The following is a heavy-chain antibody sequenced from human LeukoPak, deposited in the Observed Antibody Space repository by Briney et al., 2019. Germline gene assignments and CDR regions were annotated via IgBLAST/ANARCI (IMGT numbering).Heavy chain of an antibody. CDR3: ARDGGYYYGSGSYYYGGGLDY. J-gene: IGHJ4*02. CDR1: GFTFSSYG. D-gene: IGHD3-10*01. V-gene: IGHV3-33*01. Sequence: PGRSLRLSCAASGFTFSSYGMHWVRQAQGKGLEWVAVIWYDGSNKYYADSVKGRFTISRDNSKNTLYLQMNSLRAEDTAVYYCARDGGYYYGSGSYYYGGGLDYWGQGTLVTVSS. CDR2: IWYDGSNK.